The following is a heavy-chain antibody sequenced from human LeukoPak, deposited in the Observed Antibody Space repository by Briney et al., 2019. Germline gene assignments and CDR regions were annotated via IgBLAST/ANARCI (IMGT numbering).Heavy chain of an antibody. Sequence: ASVKVSCKASGYTFTGYYMHWVRQAPGQGLEWMGWINPNSGGTNYAQKFQGRVTMTRDTSISTAYMELSRLRSDDTAVYYCARVLTSGWYRCFDYWGQGTLVTVSS. J-gene: IGHJ4*02. V-gene: IGHV1-2*02. CDR3: ARVLTSGWYRCFDY. CDR1: GYTFTGYY. D-gene: IGHD6-19*01. CDR2: INPNSGGT.